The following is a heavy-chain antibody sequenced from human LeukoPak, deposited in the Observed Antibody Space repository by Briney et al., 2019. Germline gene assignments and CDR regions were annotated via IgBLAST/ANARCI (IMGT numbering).Heavy chain of an antibody. D-gene: IGHD2-21*02. J-gene: IGHJ4*02. CDR1: AFTFSSYT. Sequence: PGVSLRLSCAPTAFTFSSYTMSGVRKSPGKGLEWVSAISVSGGSTYYAHSVKGRFTISRDNSKNTLYLQVHSLRAEHTAVTVCAKVHCRGQGGLV. V-gene: IGHV3-23*01. CDR3: AKVHC. CDR2: ISVSGGST.